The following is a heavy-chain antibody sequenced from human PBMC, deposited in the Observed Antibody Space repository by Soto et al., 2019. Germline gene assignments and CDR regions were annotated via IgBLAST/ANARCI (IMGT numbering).Heavy chain of an antibody. V-gene: IGHV4-38-2*01. CDR1: GDSITSGYY. D-gene: IGHD6-13*01. CDR3: AGGGPYSSSLYYFDY. CDR2: FYHTGST. J-gene: IGHJ4*02. Sequence: SETLSLTCDVSGDSITSGYYWGFIRQPPGKGLEWMGSFYHTGSTYYNPSLKSRVTISVDTSTNQFSLKLTSVTAADTAVYYCAGGGPYSSSLYYFDYWGQGTLVTVSS.